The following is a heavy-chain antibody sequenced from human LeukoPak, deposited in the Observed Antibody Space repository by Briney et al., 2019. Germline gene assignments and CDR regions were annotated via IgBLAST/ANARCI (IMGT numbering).Heavy chain of an antibody. V-gene: IGHV3-7*03. CDR3: ARHGPSYYFDY. J-gene: IGHJ4*02. D-gene: IGHD3-16*01. CDR2: IKPDGSQQ. Sequence: GGSLRLSCAASGFSFSNHWMTWVRQAPGKGLEWVADIKPDGSQQYYVDSMKGRFTISRDNAKNSLYLQMNSLRTEDTAVYYCARHGPSYYFDYWGQGTLVTVSS. CDR1: GFSFSNHW.